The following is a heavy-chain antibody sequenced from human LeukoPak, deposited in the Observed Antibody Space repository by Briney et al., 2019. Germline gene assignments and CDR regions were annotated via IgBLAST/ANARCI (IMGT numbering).Heavy chain of an antibody. V-gene: IGHV4-59*08. CDR2: IYYSGST. CDR1: GGSISSYY. Sequence: PSETLSLTCTVPGGSISSYYWSWIRQPPGKGLEWIGYIYYSGSTNYNPSLKSRVTISVDTSKNQFSLKLSSVTAADTAVYYCARRLASYFDYWGQGTLVTVSS. CDR3: ARRLASYFDY. J-gene: IGHJ4*02. D-gene: IGHD2-15*01.